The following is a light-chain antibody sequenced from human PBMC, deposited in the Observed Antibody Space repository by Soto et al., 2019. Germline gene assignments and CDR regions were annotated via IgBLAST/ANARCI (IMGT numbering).Light chain of an antibody. J-gene: IGLJ1*01. CDR1: SSDVGGYNF. CDR2: NVS. Sequence: QSVLTQPASVSGSPGQSITISCTGTSSDVGGYNFVTWYQQHPGKAPKLIICNVSERPSAVSNRFSGSKSGNTASLTIAGLQAEDEADYYCNSYSSSRTYVCGTGTKVTVL. V-gene: IGLV2-14*01. CDR3: NSYSSSRTYV.